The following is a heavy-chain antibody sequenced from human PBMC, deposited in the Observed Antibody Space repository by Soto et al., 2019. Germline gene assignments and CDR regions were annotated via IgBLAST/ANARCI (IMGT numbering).Heavy chain of an antibody. D-gene: IGHD6-19*01. J-gene: IGHJ4*02. V-gene: IGHV3-48*02. CDR3: ARDLSVEVAGAV. CDR1: GFTFMSYS. Sequence: EVQLVESGGDLVQPGGSLRLSCVVSGFTFMSYSMNWVRQAPGKGLEWISCIDSGSRTMDYAESVKGRFTISRDNAKNTLDRQMDSLRDEDTAVYYCARDLSVEVAGAVGGQGTLVTVSS. CDR2: IDSGSRTM.